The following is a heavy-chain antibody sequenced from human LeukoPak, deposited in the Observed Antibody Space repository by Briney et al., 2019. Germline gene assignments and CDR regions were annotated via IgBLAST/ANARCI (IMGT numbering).Heavy chain of an antibody. D-gene: IGHD6-13*01. V-gene: IGHV1-2*02. Sequence: GASVKVSCKASGYTFTGYYMHWVRQAPGQGLEWMGWINPNSGGTNYAQKFQGRVTMTRDTSISTAYMELSRLRSDDTAVYYCARDRYSSSWYGDWFDPWGQGTLVTVSS. CDR2: INPNSGGT. CDR1: GYTFTGYY. CDR3: ARDRYSSSWYGDWFDP. J-gene: IGHJ5*02.